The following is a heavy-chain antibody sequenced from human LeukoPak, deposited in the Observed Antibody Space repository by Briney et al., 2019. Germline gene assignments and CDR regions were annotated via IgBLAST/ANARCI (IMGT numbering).Heavy chain of an antibody. CDR2: IIGTGTKT. J-gene: IGHJ4*02. D-gene: IGHD6-13*01. V-gene: IGHV3-23*01. CDR3: ARGETSSSWSTFDY. Sequence: GGSLRLSCAASGFTFSSYWMSWVRQIPGKGLEWVSVIIGTGTKTHYADSVKGRFTISRDNPKNTLYLQMNSLRAEDTAVYYCARGETSSSWSTFDYWGQGTLATVSS. CDR1: GFTFSSYW.